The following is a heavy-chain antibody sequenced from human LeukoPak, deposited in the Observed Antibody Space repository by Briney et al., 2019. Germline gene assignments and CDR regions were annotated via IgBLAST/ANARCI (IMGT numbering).Heavy chain of an antibody. J-gene: IGHJ6*03. V-gene: IGHV1-18*01. CDR3: ARGHPSYGDYLRYDYYYYMDV. D-gene: IGHD4-17*01. CDR1: GYTFTSYG. CDR2: ISAYNGNT. Sequence: ASVKVSCKASGYTFTSYGISWVRQAPGQGLEWMGWISAYNGNTNYAQKLQGRVTMTTDTSTSTAYMELRSLRSDDTAVYYCARGHPSYGDYLRYDYYYYMDVWGKGTTVTVSS.